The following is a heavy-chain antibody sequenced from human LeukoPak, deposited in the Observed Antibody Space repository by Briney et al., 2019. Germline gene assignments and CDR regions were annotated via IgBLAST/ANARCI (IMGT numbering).Heavy chain of an antibody. CDR2: ISGSGGAT. D-gene: IGHD6-13*01. V-gene: IGHV3-23*01. Sequence: LGGSLRLSCAASGFTFSNYYMSWVRQAPGKGLEWVSAISGSGGATYYADSVKGRFTISRDNSKNTLFLQMNSLRAEDTAVYYCAKGIAAADWGQGTLVTVSS. J-gene: IGHJ4*02. CDR3: AKGIAAAD. CDR1: GFTFSNYY.